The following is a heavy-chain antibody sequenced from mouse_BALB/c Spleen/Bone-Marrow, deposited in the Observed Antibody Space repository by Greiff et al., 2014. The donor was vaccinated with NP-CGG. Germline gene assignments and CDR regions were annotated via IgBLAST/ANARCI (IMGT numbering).Heavy chain of an antibody. Sequence: EVQLVESGPELVKPGASVKISCKTSGYSFTGYYMHWVKQSHVKSLEWIGRINPYNGATSYSQNFKDKASLTVDKSSSTAYMELHSLTSEDSAVYYCARSSYYAMDYWGQGTPVTVSS. V-gene: IGHV1-31*01. CDR1: GYSFTGYY. CDR2: INPYNGAT. J-gene: IGHJ4*01. CDR3: ARSSYYAMDY.